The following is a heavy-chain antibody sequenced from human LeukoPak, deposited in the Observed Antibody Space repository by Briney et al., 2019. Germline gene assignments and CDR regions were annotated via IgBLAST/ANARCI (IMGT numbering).Heavy chain of an antibody. D-gene: IGHD2-15*01. CDR1: GDSVTSSY. V-gene: IGHV4-59*08. CDR3: ARLDCFVVSCYNH. CDR2: VSSDGTT. J-gene: IGHJ4*02. Sequence: PSETESLTCSVSGDSVTSSYWNWIRQPPGKGLEWIGYVSSDGTTNYTPSLRSRLIMSVDTAKNDISLILTSVTASDTAIYYCARLDCFVVSCYNHWGRGTLVTVSS.